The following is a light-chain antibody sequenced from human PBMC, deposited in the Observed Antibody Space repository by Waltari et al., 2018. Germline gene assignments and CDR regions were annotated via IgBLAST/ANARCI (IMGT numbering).Light chain of an antibody. CDR2: DAS. Sequence: EVVLTQSPATLSLSPGERATLSCRASQNVINFLAWYQQKAGRAPRLLIYDASQRATGIPARFSGSGSGTDFTLTISSLEPEDFALYYCQQHRNWPITFGQGTKVEIK. V-gene: IGKV3-11*01. J-gene: IGKJ1*01. CDR3: QQHRNWPIT. CDR1: QNVINF.